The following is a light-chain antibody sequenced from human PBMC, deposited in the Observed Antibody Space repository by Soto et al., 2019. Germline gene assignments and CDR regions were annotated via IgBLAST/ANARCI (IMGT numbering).Light chain of an antibody. CDR2: GAS. Sequence: DIQMTQSPSSLSVSVGDRVTMSCRTSQDIAFYLNWYQQKPGKAPQLLIYGASNLQHGAPSRFSGSGPGTDFTLTITSLQPEDFPTYVCQQNYYIPYTFGQGTKLEI. CDR1: QDIAFY. V-gene: IGKV1-39*01. J-gene: IGKJ2*01. CDR3: QQNYYIPYT.